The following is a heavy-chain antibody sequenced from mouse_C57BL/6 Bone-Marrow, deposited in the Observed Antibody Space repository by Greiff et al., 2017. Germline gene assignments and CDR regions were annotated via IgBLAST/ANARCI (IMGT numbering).Heavy chain of an antibody. V-gene: IGHV5-4*03. CDR2: ISDGGSYT. CDR3: ARALLRVGDY. CDR1: GFTFSSYA. J-gene: IGHJ2*01. Sequence: DVMLVESGGGLVKPGGSLKLSCAASGFTFSSYAMSWVRQTPEKRLEWVATISDGGSYTYYPDNVKGRFTISRDNAKNNLYLQMSHLKSEDTAMYYCARALLRVGDYWGQGTTLTVSS. D-gene: IGHD1-1*01.